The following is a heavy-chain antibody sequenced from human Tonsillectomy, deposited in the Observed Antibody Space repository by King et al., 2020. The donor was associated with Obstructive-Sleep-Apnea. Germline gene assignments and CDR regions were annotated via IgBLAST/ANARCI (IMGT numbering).Heavy chain of an antibody. D-gene: IGHD3-10*01. CDR1: GGSITSRSHY. CDR3: ARRRELRGVVHFDY. Sequence: LQLQESGPGLVKPSETLSLTCTVSGGSITSRSHYWGWIRQPPGKRLEWIGNIYYSGSTSYNPSLRSRVTISVNTSKNQFSLKLTSVTAADTAVYFCARRRELRGVVHFDYWGPGTLVTVSS. J-gene: IGHJ4*02. V-gene: IGHV4-39*01. CDR2: IYYSGST.